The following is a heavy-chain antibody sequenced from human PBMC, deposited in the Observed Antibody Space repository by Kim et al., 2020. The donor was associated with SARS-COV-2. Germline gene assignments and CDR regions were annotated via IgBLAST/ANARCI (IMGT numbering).Heavy chain of an antibody. J-gene: IGHJ3*02. V-gene: IGHV1-18*01. Sequence: ASVKVSCKASGYTFTSYGISWVRQAPGQGLEWMGWISAYNGNTNYAQKLQGRVTMTTDTSTSTAYMELRSLRSDDTAVYYCARDRPCTNGVCYLLHPFDIWGQGTMVTVSS. CDR3: ARDRPCTNGVCYLLHPFDI. D-gene: IGHD2-8*01. CDR1: GYTFTSYG. CDR2: ISAYNGNT.